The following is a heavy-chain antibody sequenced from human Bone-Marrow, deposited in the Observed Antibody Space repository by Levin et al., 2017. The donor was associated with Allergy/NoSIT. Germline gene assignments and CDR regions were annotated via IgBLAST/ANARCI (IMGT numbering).Heavy chain of an antibody. J-gene: IGHJ5*02. CDR1: GGTFSISYT. Sequence: KISCKASGGTFSISYTISWVRQAPGQGLEWMGVIIPIFGTTDYAQKFQGRVTITADKSTDTVYMELNSLKSEDTAVYYCARGFPGYSTPFSWFDPWGQGPLVTVSS. CDR2: IIPIFGTT. D-gene: IGHD2-15*01. V-gene: IGHV1-69*06. CDR3: ARGFPGYSTPFSWFDP.